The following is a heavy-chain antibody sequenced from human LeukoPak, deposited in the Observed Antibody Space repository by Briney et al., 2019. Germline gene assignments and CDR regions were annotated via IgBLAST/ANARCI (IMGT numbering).Heavy chain of an antibody. Sequence: GGSLRLSCAASGFTFSSYAMSWVRQAPGKGLEWVSAISGSGGSTYYADSVKGRFTISRDNSKNTLYLQMNSLRAEDTAVYYCAKDRSRPNYDFWSGYANWFDPWGQGTLVTVSS. CDR3: AKDRSRPNYDFWSGYANWFDP. V-gene: IGHV3-23*01. CDR1: GFTFSSYA. D-gene: IGHD3-3*01. CDR2: ISGSGGST. J-gene: IGHJ5*02.